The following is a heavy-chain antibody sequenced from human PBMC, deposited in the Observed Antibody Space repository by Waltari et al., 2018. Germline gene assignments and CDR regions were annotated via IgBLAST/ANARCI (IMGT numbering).Heavy chain of an antibody. V-gene: IGHV4-34*01. CDR3: GRAPATSWFGYSVY. CDR2: ITHPGDS. CDR1: GASFGGFY. Sequence: QVQLQQWGAGLLKPSETLSLTCGESGASFGGFYWSWIPQAPGKGLEWLGDITHPGDSKIKPSLKRRLTISVDTARRQFSLELTSVTPADTAVYYCGRAPATSWFGYSVYWGQGTVVTVSS. J-gene: IGHJ4*02. D-gene: IGHD2-2*01.